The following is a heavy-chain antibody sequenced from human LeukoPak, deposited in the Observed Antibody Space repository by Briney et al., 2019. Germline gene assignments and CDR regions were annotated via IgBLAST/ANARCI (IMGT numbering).Heavy chain of an antibody. Sequence: SETLSLTCTVSGYSISSGYYWGWIRQPPGKGLEGIGSIWHSGSTYYNPSLKSRVTISIDTSKNQFSLKLSSVTAADTAVYYCARRNLLYYYGSGNADNWLDPWGQGTLVTVSS. J-gene: IGHJ5*02. D-gene: IGHD3-10*01. CDR1: GYSISSGYY. CDR3: ARRNLLYYYGSGNADNWLDP. V-gene: IGHV4-38-2*02. CDR2: IWHSGST.